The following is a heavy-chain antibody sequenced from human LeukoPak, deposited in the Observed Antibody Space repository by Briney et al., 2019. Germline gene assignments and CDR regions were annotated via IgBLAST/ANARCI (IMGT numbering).Heavy chain of an antibody. CDR2: INPNSGGT. D-gene: IGHD6-6*01. V-gene: IGHV1-2*02. CDR3: ARGYTSSSSEFDY. Sequence: ASVKVSCKASGYTFTGYYMHWVRQAPGQGLEWMGWINPNSGGTNYAQKFQGRVTMTRDTSISTAYMELSRLRSDDTAVYYCARGYTSSSSEFDYWGQETLVTVSS. CDR1: GYTFTGYY. J-gene: IGHJ4*02.